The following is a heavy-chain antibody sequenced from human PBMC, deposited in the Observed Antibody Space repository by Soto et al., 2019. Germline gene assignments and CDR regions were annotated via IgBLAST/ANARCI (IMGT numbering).Heavy chain of an antibody. CDR2: ISAYNGNT. Sequence: ASVKVSCKASGYTFTSYGISWVRQAPGQGLEWMGWISAYNGNTNYAQKLQGRVTMTTDTSTSTAYMELRSLRSDDTAVYYCARDTWDYDFWSGSTYYYYYMDVWGKGTTVTGSS. J-gene: IGHJ6*03. CDR3: ARDTWDYDFWSGSTYYYYYMDV. D-gene: IGHD3-3*01. V-gene: IGHV1-18*01. CDR1: GYTFTSYG.